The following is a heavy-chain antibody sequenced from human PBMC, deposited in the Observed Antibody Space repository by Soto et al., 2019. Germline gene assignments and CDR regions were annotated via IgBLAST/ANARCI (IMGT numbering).Heavy chain of an antibody. Sequence: QVQLVQSGSEVKKPGSSVTVSCNASGGTFSSYDISWMRQAPGQGLEWMGGIIPIFGTANDAQNFQGRVTITADESTSTAYMELSSLRSEDTAVYYCAREARRDGYRDRYFDYWGQGTLVTVSS. D-gene: IGHD5-12*01. CDR3: AREARRDGYRDRYFDY. V-gene: IGHV1-69*12. J-gene: IGHJ4*02. CDR2: IIPIFGTA. CDR1: GGTFSSYD.